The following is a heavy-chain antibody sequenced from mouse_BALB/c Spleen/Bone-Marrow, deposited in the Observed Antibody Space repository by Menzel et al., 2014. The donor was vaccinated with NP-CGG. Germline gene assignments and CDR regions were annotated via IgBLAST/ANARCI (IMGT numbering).Heavy chain of an antibody. CDR1: GYTFTSYW. J-gene: IGHJ1*01. CDR3: ARSGYWYFDV. Sequence: VQLQQSGAELVKPGASVKLSCKASGYTFTSYWMHWVKPRPGQGLEWIGEINPSNGRTNYVEKFKSKATLSGDKSSSTVYMQLSSLTSEDSAVYYCARSGYWYFDVWGAGTTVTVSA. D-gene: IGHD3-1*01. CDR2: INPSNGRT. V-gene: IGHV1S81*02.